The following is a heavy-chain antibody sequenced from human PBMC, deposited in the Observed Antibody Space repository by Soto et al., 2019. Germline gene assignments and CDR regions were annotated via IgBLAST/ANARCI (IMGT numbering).Heavy chain of an antibody. Sequence: QVQLVQSGAEVKMPGSSVKVSCTASGGTFTSYTFSWVRQVPGQGLEWMGRIIPILRMADFAQKFQGRVTITADESTSTVQMKLSSLRSEDTAVYYWATSYGSGSAHFDYGGQGTLVTVS. CDR3: ATSYGSGSAHFDY. CDR2: IIPILRMA. CDR1: GGTFTSYT. V-gene: IGHV1-69*02. D-gene: IGHD3-10*01. J-gene: IGHJ4*02.